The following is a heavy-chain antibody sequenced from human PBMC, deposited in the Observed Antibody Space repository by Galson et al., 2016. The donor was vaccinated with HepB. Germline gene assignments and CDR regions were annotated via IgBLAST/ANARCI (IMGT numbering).Heavy chain of an antibody. CDR3: AKAPLRSCSCVRCYSFHI. V-gene: IGHV3-23*01. D-gene: IGHD2-2*01. Sequence: SLRLSCAASGFTFSNYAMNWVRQAPGKGLEWVSSITDSSSSTYIADSVRGRFTISRDNSKNTLYLQMNSRRAEETAIYYCAKAPLRSCSCVRCYSFHIWGQGTMVIVSS. CDR1: GFTFSNYA. J-gene: IGHJ3*02. CDR2: ITDSSSST.